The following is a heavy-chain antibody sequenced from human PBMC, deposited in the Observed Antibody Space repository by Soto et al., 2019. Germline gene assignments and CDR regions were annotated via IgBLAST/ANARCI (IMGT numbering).Heavy chain of an antibody. CDR2: ISDDGNYK. CDR1: GFTFSSYG. CDR3: AREQLLTRSGSYYTP. J-gene: IGHJ5*02. D-gene: IGHD3-10*01. V-gene: IGHV3-30*03. Sequence: PGGSLRLSCAASGFTFSSYGIHWVRQAPGKGLEWVAVISDDGNYKYYADSVKGRFTISRDNSKNTLYLQMNSLRAEDTAVYYCAREQLLTRSGSYYTPWGQGTLVTVSS.